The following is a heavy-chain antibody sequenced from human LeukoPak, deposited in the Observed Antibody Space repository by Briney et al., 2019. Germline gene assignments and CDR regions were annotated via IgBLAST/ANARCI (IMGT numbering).Heavy chain of an antibody. J-gene: IGHJ4*02. Sequence: GGSLRLSCAASGFTFSSYWMSWVRQAPGKGLEWVANIKQDGSEKYYVDSVKGRFTISRDNAKNSLYLQMNSLRAEDTAVYYCARVPTAAAGMYYFDYWGQGTLVTVSS. V-gene: IGHV3-7*01. CDR3: ARVPTAAAGMYYFDY. CDR1: GFTFSSYW. CDR2: IKQDGSEK. D-gene: IGHD6-13*01.